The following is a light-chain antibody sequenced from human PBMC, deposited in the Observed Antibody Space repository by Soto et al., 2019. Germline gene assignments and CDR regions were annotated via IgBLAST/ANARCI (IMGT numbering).Light chain of an antibody. CDR3: AALDDSLNGVI. CDR1: NSNIGNNA. CDR2: YDD. J-gene: IGLJ2*01. V-gene: IGLV1-36*01. Sequence: QSVLTQPPSVSEVPRQRVSIACSGSNSNIGNNAVNWYQQLPGKTPKLLIYYDDLLPSGVSDRFSGSKSGTSASLAISGLQSEDEAVYYCAALDDSLNGVIFGGGTKVTVL.